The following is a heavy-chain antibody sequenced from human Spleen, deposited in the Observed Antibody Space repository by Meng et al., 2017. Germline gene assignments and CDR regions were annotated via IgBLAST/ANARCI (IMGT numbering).Heavy chain of an antibody. J-gene: IGHJ4*02. CDR1: GGPISKTGTC. Sequence: QLHLRESGPGLVKPSETLSLPCTVSGGPISKTGTCGGWIRQPPGKGLEWIGSQCHADDTYYNPSLMGRVTISVDTSKNQVSLKLTSVTAADTSIYYCARHTFSGNPGGIDSWGQGILVTVSS. D-gene: IGHD4-23*01. CDR2: QCHADDT. CDR3: ARHTFSGNPGGIDS. V-gene: IGHV4-39*01.